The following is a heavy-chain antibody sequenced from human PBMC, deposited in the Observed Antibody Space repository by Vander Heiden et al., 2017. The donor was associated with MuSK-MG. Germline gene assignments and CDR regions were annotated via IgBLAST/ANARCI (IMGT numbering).Heavy chain of an antibody. V-gene: IGHV3-30*04. CDR2: TSYDGSNK. D-gene: IGHD2-8*02. J-gene: IGHJ4*02. Sequence: QVQLVESGGGVVQPGRSLRLSCAASGFTLRTTAVHWVRQAPGKGLEWVAVTSYDGSNKYYADSVKGRFTISRDNSKNTLYLEMNSLRVEDTAVYYCAALDVCTGGSCYVDYWGQGTLVTVSS. CDR3: AALDVCTGGSCYVDY. CDR1: GFTLRTTA.